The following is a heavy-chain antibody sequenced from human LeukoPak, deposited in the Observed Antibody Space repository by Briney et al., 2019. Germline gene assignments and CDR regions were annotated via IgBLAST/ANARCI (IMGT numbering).Heavy chain of an antibody. CDR1: GFTFSSYG. D-gene: IGHD3-10*01. Sequence: GGSLRLSCAASGFTFSSYGMHWVRQAPGKGLELVAFIRYDGSNKYYADSVKGRFTISRDNSKNTLYLQMNSLRSEDTAVYYCAKELVNHYASGMAFDIWGQGTMVTVSS. J-gene: IGHJ3*02. V-gene: IGHV3-30*02. CDR3: AKELVNHYASGMAFDI. CDR2: IRYDGSNK.